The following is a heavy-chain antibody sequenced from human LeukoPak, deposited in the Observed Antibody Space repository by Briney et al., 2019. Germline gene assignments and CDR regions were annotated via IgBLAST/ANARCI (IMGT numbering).Heavy chain of an antibody. J-gene: IGHJ3*02. V-gene: IGHV3-11*01. D-gene: IGHD5-24*01. CDR3: ARGLNPTIAYDAFDI. Sequence: GGSLRLSCAASGFTFSDYYMSWIRQAPGKGLEWVSYISSSGSTIYYADSVKGRFTISRDNAKNSLYLQMNSLRAEDTAVYYCARGLNPTIAYDAFDIWGQGKKVTVSS. CDR1: GFTFSDYY. CDR2: ISSSGSTI.